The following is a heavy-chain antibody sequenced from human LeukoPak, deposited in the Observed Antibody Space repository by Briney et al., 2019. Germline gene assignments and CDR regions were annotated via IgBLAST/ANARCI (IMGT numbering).Heavy chain of an antibody. CDR1: GYTFTSYY. V-gene: IGHV1-46*01. D-gene: IGHD4-17*01. CDR2: INPSGGST. J-gene: IGHJ6*02. Sequence: GASVKVSCKASGYTFTSYYMHWVRQAPGQGLEWMGIINPSGGSTSYAQKFQGRVTMTRDTSTSTVYMELSSLRSEDTAAYYCARVNLMTTVTTDYYYGLDVWGQGTTVTVSS. CDR3: ARVNLMTTVTTDYYYGLDV.